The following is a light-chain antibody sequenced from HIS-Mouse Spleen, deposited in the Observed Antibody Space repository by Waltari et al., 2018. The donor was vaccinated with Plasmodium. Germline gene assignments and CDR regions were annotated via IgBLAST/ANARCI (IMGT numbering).Light chain of an antibody. Sequence: SYELTQPPSVSVSPGQTARITCSGDALPKKYAYWYPQKSGQAPVLVIYEDRQRPSGIPERFSGSSSGTMATLTISGVQVEDEADYYCYSTDSSGNHRVFGGGTKLTVL. CDR2: EDR. CDR3: YSTDSSGNHRV. V-gene: IGLV3-10*01. CDR1: ALPKKY. J-gene: IGLJ3*02.